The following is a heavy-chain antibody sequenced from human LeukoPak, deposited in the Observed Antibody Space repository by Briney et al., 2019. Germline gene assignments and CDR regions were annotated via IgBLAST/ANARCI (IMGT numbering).Heavy chain of an antibody. CDR2: IYYNGST. Sequence: SETLSLTCAVYGGSFSGYYWNWIRQPPGKGLEWIGYIYYNGSTNYNPSLKSRVTISVDTSKNQFSLKLSSVTAADTAVYYCARGKGPVGVTAYWGQGTLVTVSS. CDR3: ARGKGPVGVTAY. D-gene: IGHD1-26*01. CDR1: GGSFSGYY. J-gene: IGHJ4*02. V-gene: IGHV4-59*01.